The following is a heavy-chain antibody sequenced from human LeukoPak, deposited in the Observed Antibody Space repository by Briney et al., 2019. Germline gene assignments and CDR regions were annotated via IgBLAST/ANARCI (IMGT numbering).Heavy chain of an antibody. CDR3: ARGPAGYN. CDR1: GFTVSSNH. D-gene: IGHD1-1*01. CDR2: IYNGGST. V-gene: IGHV3-53*01. J-gene: IGHJ4*02. Sequence: GGSLRLSCAASGFTVSSNHMSWVRQAPGKGLEWVSVIYNGGSTDYADAVKGRWTTSRDNLNNTLYLQMNRLRAEDTAVYYCARGPAGYNWGQGTLVTFSS.